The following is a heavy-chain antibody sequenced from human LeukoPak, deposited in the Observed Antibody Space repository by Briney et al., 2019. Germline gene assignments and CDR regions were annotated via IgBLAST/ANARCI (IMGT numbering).Heavy chain of an antibody. CDR2: ISSSSSYI. CDR1: GFTFRSYS. J-gene: IGHJ4*02. Sequence: GGSLRLSCAASGFTFRSYSMNWVRQAPGKGLEWVSSISSSSSYIYYPDSVKGRFTISRDNAKNSLYLQMNSLRAEDTAVYYCARDISLGGFDHWGQGALVTVSS. D-gene: IGHD3-3*02. V-gene: IGHV3-21*01. CDR3: ARDISLGGFDH.